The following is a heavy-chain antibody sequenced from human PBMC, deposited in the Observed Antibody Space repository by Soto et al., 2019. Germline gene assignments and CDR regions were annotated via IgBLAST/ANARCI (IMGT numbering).Heavy chain of an antibody. Sequence: SQTLSLTCAGYGGSFSGYYWSWIRQPPGKGLEWIGEINHSGSTNYNPSLKSRVTISVETSKNQFSLKLSYVTDADTAVYYCARGEGVYGHSYGWPAAFDMWAQGTLVT. CDR2: INHSGST. V-gene: IGHV4-34*01. CDR1: GGSFSGYY. J-gene: IGHJ3*02. D-gene: IGHD5-18*01. CDR3: ARGEGVYGHSYGWPAAFDM.